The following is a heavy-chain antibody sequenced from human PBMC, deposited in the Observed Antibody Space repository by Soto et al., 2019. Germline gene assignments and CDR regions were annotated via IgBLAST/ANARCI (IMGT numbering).Heavy chain of an antibody. CDR1: GFTFNRFA. V-gene: IGHV3-33*01. CDR2: IWFDGSNK. CDR3: ARDISTTVNTGGYFDS. D-gene: IGHD1-1*01. Sequence: GGSLRLSCAASGFTFNRFAMHWVRQAPGKGLEWVALIWFDGSNKYYMDSVKGRFTVSRDNSKNTLFLQMDSLTGADTAVYFCARDISTTVNTGGYFDSWGQGTLVTVSS. J-gene: IGHJ4*02.